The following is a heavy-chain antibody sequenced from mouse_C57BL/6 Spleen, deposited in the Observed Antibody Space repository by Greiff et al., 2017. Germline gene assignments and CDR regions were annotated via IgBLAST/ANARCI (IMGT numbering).Heavy chain of an antibody. CDR3: TRSYDGSSYWGY. D-gene: IGHD1-1*01. Sequence: VQLQQSGAELVRPGASVKLSCTASGFNIKDDYMHWVKQRPEQGLEWIGWIDPENGDTEYASKFQGKATITADTSSNTAYLQLSSLTSEDTAVYYCTRSYDGSSYWGYWGQGTTLTVSS. CDR2: IDPENGDT. V-gene: IGHV14-4*01. J-gene: IGHJ2*01. CDR1: GFNIKDDY.